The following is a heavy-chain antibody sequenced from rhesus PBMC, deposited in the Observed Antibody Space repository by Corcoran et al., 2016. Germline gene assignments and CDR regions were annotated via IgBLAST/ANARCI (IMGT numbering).Heavy chain of an antibody. CDR1: GGYFSSYW. CDR2: INGNSGST. CDR3: ARPPDHSSFGSLDV. V-gene: IGHV4-80*01. Sequence: QVQLQESGPGLGKPSETLSLTCAVSGGYFSSYWWSWIRTPPGTGLEWIGDINGNSGSTNYNPSLQSRVTISKDASKNQFSLKLSSVTAADTAVYYCARPPDHSSFGSLDVWGRGVLVTVSS. J-gene: IGHJ5-2*02. D-gene: IGHD6-13*01.